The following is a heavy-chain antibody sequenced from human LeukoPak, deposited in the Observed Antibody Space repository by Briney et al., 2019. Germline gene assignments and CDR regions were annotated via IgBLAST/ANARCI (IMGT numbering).Heavy chain of an antibody. J-gene: IGHJ4*02. CDR2: ISYSGST. Sequence: SETLSLTCTVSGGSTSSTSYYWGWIRQPPGKGLEWIGVISYSGSTYYNPSLKSRVTISVDTSKNQFSLKLTSVTAADTAVYYCGRVILGEAKSPIDCWGQGTLVTVSS. V-gene: IGHV4-39*01. CDR1: GGSTSSTSYY. D-gene: IGHD3-10*01. CDR3: GRVILGEAKSPIDC.